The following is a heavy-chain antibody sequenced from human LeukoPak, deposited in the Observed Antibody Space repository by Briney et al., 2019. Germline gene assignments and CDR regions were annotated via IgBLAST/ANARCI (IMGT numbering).Heavy chain of an antibody. CDR1: GGSISSYY. V-gene: IGHV4-59*01. CDR3: AREVPDFWSGYIVDY. D-gene: IGHD3-3*01. J-gene: IGHJ4*02. Sequence: SETLSLTCTVSGGSISSYYWSWIRQPLGKGLEWIGYIYYSGSTNYNPSLKSRVTISVDTSKNQFSLKLSSVTAADTAVYYCAREVPDFWSGYIVDYWGQGTLVTVSS. CDR2: IYYSGST.